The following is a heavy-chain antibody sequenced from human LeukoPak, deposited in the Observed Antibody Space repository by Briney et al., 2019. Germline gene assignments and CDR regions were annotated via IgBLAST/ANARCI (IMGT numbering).Heavy chain of an antibody. CDR2: INCNGSST. V-gene: IGHV3-74*01. CDR1: GFTFSSYW. D-gene: IGHD3-22*01. CDR3: ARDGPRVGYCDSSGSQSHNY. Sequence: GGSLRLSCAASGFTFSSYWMHWVRQAPGKGLEWFSRINCNGSSTSYADSVKGRFTISRDNSKNTLYLQMNSLRAEDTVVYYCARDGPRVGYCDSSGSQSHNYWGQGTLVTVSS. J-gene: IGHJ4*02.